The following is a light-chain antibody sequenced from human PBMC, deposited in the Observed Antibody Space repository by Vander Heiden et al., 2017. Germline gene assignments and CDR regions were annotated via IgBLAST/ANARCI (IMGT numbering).Light chain of an antibody. CDR1: QSISSY. J-gene: IGKJ1*01. CDR3: QQSYSTPQT. CDR2: AAS. V-gene: IGKV1-39*01. Sequence: IQMTQSPSSLSAAVGDRVTITCQASQSISSYLNWYQQKPGKAPKLLIYAASSLQSGVPSRFSGSGSGTDFTLTISSLQPEDFATYYCQQSYSTPQTFGQGTKVEIK.